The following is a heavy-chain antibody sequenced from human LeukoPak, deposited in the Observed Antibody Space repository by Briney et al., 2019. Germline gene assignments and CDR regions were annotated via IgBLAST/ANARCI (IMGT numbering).Heavy chain of an antibody. CDR2: ISYDGSNK. J-gene: IGHJ4*02. CDR3: ASTHDSSGYYPFDY. V-gene: IGHV3-30-3*01. D-gene: IGHD3-22*01. CDR1: GFTFSSYA. Sequence: PGRSLRLSCAASGFTFSSYAMHWVRQAPGKGLEWVAVISYDGSNKYYADSVKGRFTISRDNSKNTLYLQMNSLRAEDTAVYYCASTHDSSGYYPFDYWGQGTLVTVSS.